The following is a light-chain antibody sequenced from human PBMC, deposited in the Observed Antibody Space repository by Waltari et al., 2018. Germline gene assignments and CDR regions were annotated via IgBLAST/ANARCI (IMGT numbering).Light chain of an antibody. J-gene: IGLJ2*01. CDR3: SSYAGSNNVV. V-gene: IGLV2-8*01. CDR1: SNDVGGYNY. Sequence: QSALTQPPSASGSPGQSVTISCTGTSNDVGGYNYVSWYQQHPGKAPKLMIYEVSKRASGVPDRFSGSKSGYTASLTVSGLQAEDEVDYFCSSYAGSNNVVFGGGTKLTVL. CDR2: EVS.